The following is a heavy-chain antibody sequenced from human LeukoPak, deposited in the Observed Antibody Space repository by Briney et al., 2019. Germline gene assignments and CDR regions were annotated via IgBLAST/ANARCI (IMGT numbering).Heavy chain of an antibody. J-gene: IGHJ4*02. Sequence: SVKVSCKASGRTFTSYAISWVRQAPGQGFEWMGRIFPIFATANYAQKFQGRVTITADESTSTAYMELSSLRSEDTAVYYCRRDSASYEAYFDYWGQGTLVTVSS. V-gene: IGHV1-69*13. CDR3: RRDSASYEAYFDY. CDR1: GRTFTSYA. D-gene: IGHD1-26*01. CDR2: IFPIFATA.